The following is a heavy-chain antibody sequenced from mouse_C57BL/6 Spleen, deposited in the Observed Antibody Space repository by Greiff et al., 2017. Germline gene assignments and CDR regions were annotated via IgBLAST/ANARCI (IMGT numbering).Heavy chain of an antibody. J-gene: IGHJ4*01. V-gene: IGHV3-6*01. CDR3: ARLIYDGYLYYAMDY. CDR2: ISYDGSN. Sequence: EVQLVESGPGLVKPSQSLSLTCSVTGYSITSGYYWNWIRQFPGNKLEWMGYISYDGSNNYNPSLKNRISITRDTSKNQFFLKLNSVTTEDTATYYCARLIYDGYLYYAMDYWGQGTSVTVSS. D-gene: IGHD2-3*01. CDR1: GYSITSGYY.